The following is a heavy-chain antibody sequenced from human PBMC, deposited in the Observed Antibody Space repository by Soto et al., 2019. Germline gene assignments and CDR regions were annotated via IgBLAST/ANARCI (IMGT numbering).Heavy chain of an antibody. CDR1: GGSISSYY. J-gene: IGHJ4*02. CDR3: ARGIAARPGQYYFDY. Sequence: DTLSLTCTVSGGSISSYYWSWIRQPPGKGLEWIGYIYYSGSTNYNPSLKSRVTISVDTSKNQFSLKLSSVTAADTAVYYCARGIAARPGQYYFDYWGQGTLVTVSS. CDR2: IYYSGST. V-gene: IGHV4-59*01. D-gene: IGHD6-6*01.